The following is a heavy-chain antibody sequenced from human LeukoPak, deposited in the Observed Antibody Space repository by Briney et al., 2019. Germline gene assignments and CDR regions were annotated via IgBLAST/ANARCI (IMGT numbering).Heavy chain of an antibody. CDR2: ISYDGSKT. D-gene: IGHD6-19*01. CDR3: ARAVAGTFDY. Sequence: GGSLRLSCAASGFTFSDHLMHWVRQAPGEGLEWVAIISYDGSKTYYADSVKGRFTISRDNSKNTLYLQMNRLRAEDTAVYYCARAVAGTFDYWGQGTLVTVSS. V-gene: IGHV3-30*03. CDR1: GFTFSDHL. J-gene: IGHJ4*02.